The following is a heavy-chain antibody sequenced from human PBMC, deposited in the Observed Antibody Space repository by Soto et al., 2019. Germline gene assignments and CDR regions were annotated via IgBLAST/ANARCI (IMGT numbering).Heavy chain of an antibody. Sequence: GGSLRLSCAASGFTFDDYAMHWVRQAPGKGLEWVSGISWNSGSIGYADSVKGRFTISRDNAKNSLYLQMNSLRAEDTALYYCAKERADSYDFWSGNRPAQRGFDYWGQGTLVTVSS. CDR3: AKERADSYDFWSGNRPAQRGFDY. J-gene: IGHJ4*02. CDR2: ISWNSGSI. V-gene: IGHV3-9*01. D-gene: IGHD3-3*01. CDR1: GFTFDDYA.